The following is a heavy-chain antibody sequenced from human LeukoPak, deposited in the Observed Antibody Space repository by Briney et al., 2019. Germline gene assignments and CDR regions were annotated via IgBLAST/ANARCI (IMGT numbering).Heavy chain of an antibody. J-gene: IGHJ4*02. CDR2: IYYSGST. D-gene: IGHD6-19*01. CDR3: ARLESSRYSSGWY. Sequence: SETLSLTCTVSGGSISSSSYYWGWIRQPPGKGLEWIGGIYYSGSTYYNPSLKSRVTISVDTSKNQFSLKLSSVTAADTAVYYCARLESSRYSSGWYWGQGTLVTVSS. CDR1: GGSISSSSYY. V-gene: IGHV4-39*01.